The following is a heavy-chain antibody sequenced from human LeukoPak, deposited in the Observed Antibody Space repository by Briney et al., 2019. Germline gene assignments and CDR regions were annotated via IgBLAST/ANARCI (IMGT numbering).Heavy chain of an antibody. CDR1: GGSFSGYY. CDR3: ATLSSGWRTLDY. Sequence: SETLSLTCAVYGGSFSGYYWSWIRQPPGKGLEWIGEINHSGSTNYNPSLKSRVTISVDTSKNQFSLKLSSVTAADTAVYYCATLSSGWRTLDYWGQGTLVTVSS. V-gene: IGHV4-34*01. CDR2: INHSGST. D-gene: IGHD6-19*01. J-gene: IGHJ4*02.